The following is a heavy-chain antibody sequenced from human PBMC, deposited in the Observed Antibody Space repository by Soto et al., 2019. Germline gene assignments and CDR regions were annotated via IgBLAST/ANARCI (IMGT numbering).Heavy chain of an antibody. CDR1: GGSISSSSYY. CDR2: IYYSGNT. D-gene: IGHD2-15*01. Sequence: PSETLSLTCTVSGGSISSSSYYWGWIRQPPGKGLEWIGYIYYSGNTYYNPSLKSRVTISVDTSKKQFSLQLGSVTAADTAVYYCARELSGGAPGRFDTWGQATRVTVSS. J-gene: IGHJ5*02. CDR3: ARELSGGAPGRFDT. V-gene: IGHV4-61*01.